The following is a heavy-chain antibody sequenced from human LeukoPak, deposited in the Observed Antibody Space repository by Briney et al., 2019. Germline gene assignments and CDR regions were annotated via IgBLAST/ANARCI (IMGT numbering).Heavy chain of an antibody. D-gene: IGHD6-13*01. CDR2: ITSSGTYI. CDR1: GFTFNNYN. Sequence: GGSLKLSCATSGFTFNNYNMNWVRQAPGRALEWVSSITSSGTYIFYADSVKGRFTISRDNAKNSLYLQMNSLRAEDTAVYYCARVVVAAAGTYNWFDPWGQGTLVTVSS. CDR3: ARVVVAAAGTYNWFDP. J-gene: IGHJ5*02. V-gene: IGHV3-21*01.